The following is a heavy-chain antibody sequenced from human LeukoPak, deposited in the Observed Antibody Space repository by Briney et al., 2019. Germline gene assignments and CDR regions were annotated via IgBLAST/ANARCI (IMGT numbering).Heavy chain of an antibody. CDR1: GYSFTYYW. V-gene: IGHV5-10-1*01. J-gene: IGHJ3*02. D-gene: IGHD6-13*01. CDR2: IAPSDSYT. CDR3: ASLAGVYSSSWYSAFDI. Sequence: GESLKISYKASGYSFTYYWISLVREMPGKGLEWRGRIAPSDSYTNYSPSFQGHITISADKSISTAYLQWSSLKASDTAIYYCASLAGVYSSSWYSAFDIWGQGTMVTVSS.